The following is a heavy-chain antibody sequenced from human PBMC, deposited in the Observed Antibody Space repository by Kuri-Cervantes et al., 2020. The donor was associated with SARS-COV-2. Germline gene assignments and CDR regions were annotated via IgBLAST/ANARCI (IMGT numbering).Heavy chain of an antibody. Sequence: ASVKVSCKASGYTFTSYGISWVRQAPGQGLDGMGWINDYNGNTNYAQKLQGRVTMTTDTSTSTAYMAVSSLRSEDTAVYYLARKEYSNYDLPLDYWGQGTLVTVSS. V-gene: IGHV1-18*01. CDR3: ARKEYSNYDLPLDY. J-gene: IGHJ4*02. CDR1: GYTFTSYG. CDR2: INDYNGNT. D-gene: IGHD4-11*01.